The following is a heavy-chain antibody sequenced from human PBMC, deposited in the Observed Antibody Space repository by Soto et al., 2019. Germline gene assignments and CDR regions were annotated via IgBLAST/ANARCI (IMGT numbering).Heavy chain of an antibody. CDR1: GFTFSNYG. V-gene: IGHV3-21*01. CDR3: AKTRPDARAFDY. D-gene: IGHD2-8*01. J-gene: IGHJ4*02. CDR2: ISSGGPYI. Sequence: EVQLVESGGGLVKPGGSLRLSCAASGFTFSNYGMTWVRQAPAKGLEWVSFISSGGPYIYYADSVKGRFSISRDNAKNSLYLQMDSLRAEDTAVYYRAKTRPDARAFDYWGQGTLVTVSS.